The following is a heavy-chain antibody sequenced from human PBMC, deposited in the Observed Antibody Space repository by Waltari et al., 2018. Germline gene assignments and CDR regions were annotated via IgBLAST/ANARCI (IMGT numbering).Heavy chain of an antibody. J-gene: IGHJ2*01. CDR1: GFTFSSYW. D-gene: IGHD3-16*01. Sequence: EVQLVESGGGLVQPGGSLRLSCAASGFTFSSYWMSWVRQAPGKGLEWVANIKQDGSEKYYVDSVKGRFTISRDNAKNSLYLQMNSLRAEDTAVYYCARAPSGYDYVWGRLYWYFDLWGRGTLVTVSS. CDR2: IKQDGSEK. V-gene: IGHV3-7*03. CDR3: ARAPSGYDYVWGRLYWYFDL.